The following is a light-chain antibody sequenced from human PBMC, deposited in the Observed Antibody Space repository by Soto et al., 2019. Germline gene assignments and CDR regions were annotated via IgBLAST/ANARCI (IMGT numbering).Light chain of an antibody. J-gene: IGKJ3*01. Sequence: EIVMTQSPATLSVSPGERATLSCRASQSVSSNLAWYQQKPGQAPRLLIYGASTRATGIPARFSGSGSGTDFTLTFSRLEPEDFAVYYCQQYGDSPASFGPGTKVDIK. CDR1: QSVSSN. CDR3: QQYGDSPAS. CDR2: GAS. V-gene: IGKV3-15*01.